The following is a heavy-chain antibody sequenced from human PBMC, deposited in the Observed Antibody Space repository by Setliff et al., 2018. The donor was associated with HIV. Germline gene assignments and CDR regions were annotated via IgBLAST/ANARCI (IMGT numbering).Heavy chain of an antibody. CDR3: AREGLPPPYYFDY. V-gene: IGHV4-4*02. J-gene: IGHJ4*02. Sequence: SETLSLTCAVSGGAIDDINWWNWVRQSPGKGLEWIGEIYHSGTTNYNPSLKSRVTISVDTSKNQFSLKLSSLTAADTAVYYCAREGLPPPYYFDYWGQGTLVTVSS. CDR1: GGAIDDINW. CDR2: IYHSGTT.